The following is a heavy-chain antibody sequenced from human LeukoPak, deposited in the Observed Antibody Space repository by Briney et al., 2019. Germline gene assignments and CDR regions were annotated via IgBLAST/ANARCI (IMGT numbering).Heavy chain of an antibody. Sequence: GGSLRLSCAASGFTFSSYWMHWVRQAPGEGLVWVSHIINAGSSTNYADSVKGRFTISRDNAKNTLYLQMNSLRAEDTAVYYCARDVRYGMDVWGRGTTVTVS. J-gene: IGHJ6*02. CDR2: IINAGSST. V-gene: IGHV3-74*01. CDR1: GFTFSSYW. CDR3: ARDVRYGMDV.